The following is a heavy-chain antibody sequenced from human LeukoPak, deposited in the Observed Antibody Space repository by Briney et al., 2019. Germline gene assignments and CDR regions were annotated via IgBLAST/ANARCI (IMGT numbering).Heavy chain of an antibody. CDR3: ARDGRGDYCSGGSCLMFDP. J-gene: IGHJ5*02. CDR2: ISSSGSTI. CDR1: GFTFSSYE. V-gene: IGHV3-48*03. D-gene: IGHD2-15*01. Sequence: GGSLRLSCAASGFTFSSYEMNWVRQAPGKGLEWVSYISSSGSTIYYADSVKGRFTISRDNSKNTLYLQMNSLRAEDTDVYYCARDGRGDYCSGGSCLMFDPWGQGTLVTVSS.